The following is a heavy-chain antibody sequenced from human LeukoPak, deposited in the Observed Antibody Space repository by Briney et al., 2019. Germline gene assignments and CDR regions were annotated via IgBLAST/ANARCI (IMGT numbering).Heavy chain of an antibody. J-gene: IGHJ6*03. D-gene: IGHD3-16*01. CDR1: GGSFSGYY. V-gene: IGHV4-34*01. CDR2: INHSGST. Sequence: SETLSLTCAVYGGSFSGYYWSWIRQPPGKGLEWIGEINHSGSTNYNPSLKSRVTISVDTSKTQFSLKLSSVTAADTAVYYCARVKDPGGYYYYYYIDVWGKGTTVTVSS. CDR3: ARVKDPGGYYYYYYIDV.